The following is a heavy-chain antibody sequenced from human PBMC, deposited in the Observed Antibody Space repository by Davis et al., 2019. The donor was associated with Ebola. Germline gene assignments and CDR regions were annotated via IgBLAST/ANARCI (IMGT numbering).Heavy chain of an antibody. CDR3: ARVYGTRVGYSSSRAFDI. J-gene: IGHJ3*02. D-gene: IGHD5-18*01. V-gene: IGHV3-11*06. CDR1: GFTFSDYY. CDR2: ISSSSSYT. Sequence: GESLKISCAASGFTFSDYYMSWIRQAPGKGLEWVSYISSSSSYTNYADSVKGRFTISRDNAKNSLYLQMNSLRAEDTAVYYCARVYGTRVGYSSSRAFDIWGQGTMVTVSS.